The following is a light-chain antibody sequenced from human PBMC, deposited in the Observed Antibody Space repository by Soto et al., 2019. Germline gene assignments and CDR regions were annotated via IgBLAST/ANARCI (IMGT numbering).Light chain of an antibody. CDR1: SSDVGGYNY. CDR3: SSYTPSSTVV. V-gene: IGLV2-14*01. J-gene: IGLJ2*01. CDR2: DVS. Sequence: QSALTQPASVSGSPGQSITISCTGTSSDVGGYNYVSWYQQHPGKAPKLTIYDVSNRPSGVSNRFSGSKSGNTASLTISGLQDEDEADYFCSSYTPSSTVVFGGGTKLTVL.